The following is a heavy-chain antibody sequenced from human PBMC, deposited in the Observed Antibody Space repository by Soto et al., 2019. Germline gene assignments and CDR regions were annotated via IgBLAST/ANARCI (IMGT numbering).Heavy chain of an antibody. CDR1: GFTFSNAW. V-gene: IGHV3-15*01. CDR3: TTALGYSSSYYFDY. CDR2: IKSKTDGGTT. J-gene: IGHJ4*02. D-gene: IGHD6-6*01. Sequence: GGSLRLSCAASGFTFSNAWMSWVRQAPGKGLEWVGRIKSKTDGGTTDYAAPVKGRFTISRDDSKNTLYLQMNSLKTEDTAVYYCTTALGYSSSYYFDYWGQGTLVTVSS.